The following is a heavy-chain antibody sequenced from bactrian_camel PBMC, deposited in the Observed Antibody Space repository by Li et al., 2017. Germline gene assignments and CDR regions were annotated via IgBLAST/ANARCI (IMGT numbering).Heavy chain of an antibody. Sequence: HVQLVESGGGSVQTGGSLRLACEVSGVSNCLAWFRQAPGKSRERVAAIDYAGFTFYEDSVKGRFSISEANGTLYLQMDSLEIEDAAVYYCAARFGVCYGSASLFDNWGQGTQVTVS. CDR1: GVSNC. V-gene: IGHV3S53*01. CDR3: AARFGVCYGSASLFDN. CDR2: IDYAGFT. J-gene: IGHJ4*01. D-gene: IGHD5*01.